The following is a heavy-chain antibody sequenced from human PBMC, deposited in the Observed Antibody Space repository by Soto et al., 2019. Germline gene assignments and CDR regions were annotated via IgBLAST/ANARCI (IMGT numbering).Heavy chain of an antibody. Sequence: EVQLLESGGGLVQPGGSPRLSCAASGFTFSSYAMSWVRQAPGKGLEWVSAISGSGGSTYYADSVKGRFTISRDNSKNTLYLQMNSLRAEDTAVYYCAKDRGVAGSFDYWGQGTLVTVSS. CDR1: GFTFSSYA. CDR2: ISGSGGST. J-gene: IGHJ4*02. D-gene: IGHD3-10*01. CDR3: AKDRGVAGSFDY. V-gene: IGHV3-23*01.